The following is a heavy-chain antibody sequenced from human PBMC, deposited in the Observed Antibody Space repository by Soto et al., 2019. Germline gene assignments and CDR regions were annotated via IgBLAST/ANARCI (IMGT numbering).Heavy chain of an antibody. J-gene: IGHJ1*01. CDR1: GSTFSAYF. CDR3: ATALNRGDHYHGVEH. D-gene: IGHD3-10*01. CDR2: IFPAGDIV. V-gene: IGHV3-11*01. Sequence: QVQLVESGGGLVKPGGSLRLSCAASGSTFSAYFLGWIRQAPGKGLEWVSYIFPAGDIVHYADSVRGRFTISRDNARNSVYLQMDSLRAEDTALYYCATALNRGDHYHGVEHWGQGTLVTVSS.